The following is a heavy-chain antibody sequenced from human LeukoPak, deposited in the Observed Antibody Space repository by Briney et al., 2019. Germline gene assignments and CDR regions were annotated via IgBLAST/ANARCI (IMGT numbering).Heavy chain of an antibody. CDR3: ARERGGGGFGVVIKRSYYYMDV. CDR1: GGSISSSSYY. CDR2: INHSGST. V-gene: IGHV4-39*07. J-gene: IGHJ6*03. Sequence: SETLSLTCTVSGGSISSSSYYWGWIRQPPGKGLEWIGEINHSGSTNYNPSLKSRVTISVDTSKNQFSLKLSSVTAADTAVYYCARERGGGGFGVVIKRSYYYMDVWGKGTTVTVSS. D-gene: IGHD3-3*01.